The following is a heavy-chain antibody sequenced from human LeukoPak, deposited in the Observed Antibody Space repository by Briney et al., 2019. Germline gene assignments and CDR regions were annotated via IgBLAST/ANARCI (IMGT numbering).Heavy chain of an antibody. Sequence: GGSLRLSCAASGFTFDDYGMSWVRQAPGKGLEWVSGINWNGGSTGYADSVKGRFTISRDNAKNSLYLQMNSLRAEDTALYYCARDLVVPAAYDAFDIWGQGTMVTVPS. CDR1: GFTFDDYG. CDR3: ARDLVVPAAYDAFDI. J-gene: IGHJ3*02. V-gene: IGHV3-20*04. D-gene: IGHD2-2*01. CDR2: INWNGGST.